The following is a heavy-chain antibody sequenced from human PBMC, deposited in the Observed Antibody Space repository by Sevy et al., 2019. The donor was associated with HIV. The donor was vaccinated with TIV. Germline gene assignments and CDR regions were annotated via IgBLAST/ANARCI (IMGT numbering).Heavy chain of an antibody. CDR3: ARVPTYYYGSATYFDY. D-gene: IGHD3-10*01. CDR1: GYTFTSNG. Sequence: ASVKVSCKASGYTFTSNGISWVRQAPGQGLEWMGWIGSYNGNAKSAQKFQGSVTMTTDTSTSTAYIELGSLRSDDTAVYYCARVPTYYYGSATYFDYWGQGTLVTVSS. J-gene: IGHJ4*02. CDR2: IGSYNGNA. V-gene: IGHV1-18*01.